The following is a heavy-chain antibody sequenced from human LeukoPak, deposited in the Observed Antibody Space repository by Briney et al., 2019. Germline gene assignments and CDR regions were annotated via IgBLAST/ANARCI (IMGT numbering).Heavy chain of an antibody. V-gene: IGHV3-53*01. J-gene: IGHJ6*02. CDR3: ARYRYYYDSSGYYYYYYGMDV. Sequence: GGSLRLSCAASGFTVSSNYMSWVRQAPGKGLEWVSLIYFGGSTYYADSVKGRFTISRDNSKNTLYLQMNSLRAEDTAVYYCARYRYYYDSSGYYYYYYGMDVWGQGTTVTVSS. CDR2: IYFGGST. CDR1: GFTVSSNY. D-gene: IGHD3-22*01.